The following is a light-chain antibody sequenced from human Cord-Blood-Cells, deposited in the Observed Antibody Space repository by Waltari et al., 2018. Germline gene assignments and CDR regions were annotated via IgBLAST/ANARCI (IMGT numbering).Light chain of an antibody. Sequence: QSVLTQPPSVSGAPGQRVTISCTGTSSNIGAGYAVHWYQRLPGTAPKLLINVNRNRPSGVRDRFSGSKSVNSASLAITGLQAEDEADYYCQSYDSSLSGYVFGTGTKVTVL. J-gene: IGLJ1*01. CDR3: QSYDSSLSGYV. V-gene: IGLV1-40*01. CDR1: SSNIGAGYA. CDR2: VNR.